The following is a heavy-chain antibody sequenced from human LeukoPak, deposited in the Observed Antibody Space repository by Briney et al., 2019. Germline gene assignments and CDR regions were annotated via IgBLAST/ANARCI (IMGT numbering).Heavy chain of an antibody. CDR1: SASINNHY. CDR2: ITASGTT. D-gene: IGHD3-16*01. J-gene: IGHJ4*02. Sequence: SETLSLSCNVSSASINNHYWSWIRQPAGKGLEWLGHITASGTTNYMSSLEGRVTISLDKSKNQFSLKLTSVTATDTGIYYCARGPSEVNQLLRLGGFDSWGQGTLVAVSS. V-gene: IGHV4-4*07. CDR3: ARGPSEVNQLLRLGGFDS.